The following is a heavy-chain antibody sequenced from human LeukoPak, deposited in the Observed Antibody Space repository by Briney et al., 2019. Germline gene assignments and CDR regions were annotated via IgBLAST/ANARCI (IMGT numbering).Heavy chain of an antibody. CDR2: VHTGGST. CDR3: ARLAGDI. Sequence: GGSLRLSCAASGFTVSSNYMSWVRQAPGKGLEWVSVVHTGGSTYYADSVKGRFTISRDNSKNTVYLQMNSLRVEGTAVYYCARLAGDIWGQGTMVTVSS. J-gene: IGHJ3*02. V-gene: IGHV3-66*02. D-gene: IGHD6-19*01. CDR1: GFTVSSNY.